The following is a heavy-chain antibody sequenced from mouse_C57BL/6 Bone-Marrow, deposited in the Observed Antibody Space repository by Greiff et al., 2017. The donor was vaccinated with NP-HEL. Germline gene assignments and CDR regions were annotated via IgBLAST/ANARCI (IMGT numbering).Heavy chain of an antibody. Sequence: QVQLKQSGAELVKPGASVKLSCKASGYTFTSYWMHWVKQRPGQGLEWIGMIHPNSGRTNYNEKFKSKATLTVDKSSSTAYMQLSSLTSEDSAVYYCARGSSHWYFDVWGTGTTVTVSS. CDR3: ARGSSHWYFDV. CDR1: GYTFTSYW. CDR2: IHPNSGRT. D-gene: IGHD1-1*01. J-gene: IGHJ1*03. V-gene: IGHV1-64*01.